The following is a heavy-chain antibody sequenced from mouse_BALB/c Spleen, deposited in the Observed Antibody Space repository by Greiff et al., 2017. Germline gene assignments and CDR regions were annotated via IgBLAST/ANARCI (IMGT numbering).Heavy chain of an antibody. V-gene: IGHV14-1*02. CDR1: GFNIKDYY. Sequence: VQLQQSGAELVRPGALVKLSCKASGFNIKDYYMHWVKQRPEQGLEWIGWIDPENGNTIYDPKFQGKASITADTSSNTAYLQLSSLTSEDTAVYYCASPYYYGSSYGFAYWGQGTQVTVSA. D-gene: IGHD1-1*01. J-gene: IGHJ3*01. CDR3: ASPYYYGSSYGFAY. CDR2: IDPENGNT.